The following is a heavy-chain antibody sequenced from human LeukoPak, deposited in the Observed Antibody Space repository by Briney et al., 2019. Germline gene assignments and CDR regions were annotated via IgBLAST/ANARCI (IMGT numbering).Heavy chain of an antibody. J-gene: IGHJ4*02. Sequence: GASVKLSCKASGSTFTGYCIHWLRQAPGQGLEWMGWINPNCGGTNYAQKFQGRVTMTRDTSISTTYMELHRLRSDEMAVYYCARDERYDSSGYPFDYWGQGTLVTVSS. CDR2: INPNCGGT. CDR1: GSTFTGYC. V-gene: IGHV1-2*02. CDR3: ARDERYDSSGYPFDY. D-gene: IGHD3-22*01.